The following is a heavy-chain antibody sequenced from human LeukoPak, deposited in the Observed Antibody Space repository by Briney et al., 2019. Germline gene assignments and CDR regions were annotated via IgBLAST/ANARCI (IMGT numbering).Heavy chain of an antibody. CDR3: ATDLWGYSGYDYASRR. CDR2: FDPEDGET. Sequence: ASVKVSCKVSGYTLTELSMHWVRQAPGKGLEWMGGFDPEDGETIYAQKFQGRVTMTEDTSTDTAYMELSSLRSEDTAVYYCATDLWGYSGYDYASRRWGQGTLVTVSS. J-gene: IGHJ4*02. CDR1: GYTLTELS. V-gene: IGHV1-24*01. D-gene: IGHD5-12*01.